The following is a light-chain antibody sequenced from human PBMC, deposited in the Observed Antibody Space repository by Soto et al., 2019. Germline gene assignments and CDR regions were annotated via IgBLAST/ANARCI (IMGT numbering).Light chain of an antibody. CDR2: GAS. V-gene: IGKV3D-15*01. J-gene: IGKJ5*01. Sequence: EIVMTQSPATLSVSPGERASLSCRASQSVSSNLAWYQQIPAQAPRLLISGASTRATGIPARFSGSGSGSEFTLTISSLQSEDFAVYYCQQYNEWPQITFGQGTRLEIK. CDR3: QQYNEWPQIT. CDR1: QSVSSN.